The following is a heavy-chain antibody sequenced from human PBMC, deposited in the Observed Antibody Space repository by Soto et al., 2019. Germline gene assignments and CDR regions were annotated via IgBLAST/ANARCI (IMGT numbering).Heavy chain of an antibody. Sequence: GASVKVSCKASGGTFSSYAISWVRQAPGQGLEWMGGIIPIFGTANYAQKFQGRVTITADESTSTAYMELSSLRSEDTAVYYCATKPTYYYDSSGYYYDNWFDPWGQGTLVTVSS. CDR3: ATKPTYYYDSSGYYYDNWFDP. J-gene: IGHJ5*02. CDR2: IIPIFGTA. D-gene: IGHD3-22*01. CDR1: GGTFSSYA. V-gene: IGHV1-69*13.